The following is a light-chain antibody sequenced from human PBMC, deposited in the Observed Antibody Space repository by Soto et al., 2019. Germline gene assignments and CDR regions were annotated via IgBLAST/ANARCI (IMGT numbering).Light chain of an antibody. Sequence: VLTQSPGTLSLSPGERATLSCRASQTVSSTYLAWYQQKPGQAPRLVIYGAISRATGIPDRFSGSGSGPDFTLTISRLEPEDFAVYYCQQYGNSRTFGQGTKVEI. V-gene: IGKV3-20*01. CDR3: QQYGNSRT. CDR2: GAI. J-gene: IGKJ1*01. CDR1: QTVSSTY.